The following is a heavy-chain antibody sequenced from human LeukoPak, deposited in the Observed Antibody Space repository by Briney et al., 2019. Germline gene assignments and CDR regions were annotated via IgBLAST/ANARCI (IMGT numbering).Heavy chain of an antibody. V-gene: IGHV4-34*01. J-gene: IGHJ4*02. CDR3: AGGLTQPFDY. CDR1: GGSFSGYY. Sequence: PSETLSLTCAVYGGSFSGYYWSWIRQPPGKGLEWIGEINHSGSTNYNPSLKSRVTISVDTSKNQFSLKLSSVTAADTAVYYCAGGLTQPFDYWGQGTLVTVSS. CDR2: INHSGST. D-gene: IGHD4/OR15-4a*01.